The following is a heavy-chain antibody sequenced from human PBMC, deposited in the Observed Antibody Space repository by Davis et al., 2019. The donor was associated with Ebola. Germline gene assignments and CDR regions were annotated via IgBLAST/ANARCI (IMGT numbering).Heavy chain of an antibody. CDR1: GFTFSNYW. V-gene: IGHV3-7*01. D-gene: IGHD1-26*01. CDR2: IKEDGSDK. Sequence: GESLKISCAASGFTFSNYWMSWVRQAPGKGLEWVANIKEDGSDKFYVDSVKGRFTTSRDNARNSVYLQMNSLRAEDTAVYSCAREVGGHFDYWGQGTVVTVSS. J-gene: IGHJ4*02. CDR3: AREVGGHFDY.